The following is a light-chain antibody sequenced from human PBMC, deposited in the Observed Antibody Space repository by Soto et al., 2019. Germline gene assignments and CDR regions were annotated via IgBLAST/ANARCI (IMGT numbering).Light chain of an antibody. J-gene: IGKJ1*01. CDR3: QQYGNSLWT. CDR2: GTS. V-gene: IGKV3-20*01. CDR1: QSVSSSY. Sequence: EIVLTQSPDTLSLSPGERATLSCRASQSVSSSYLAWYQQTPGQAPRLLIYGTSNRATGIPDRFSGSGSGTDVTLTISRLEPEDFAVYYCQQYGNSLWTFGQGTKVEI.